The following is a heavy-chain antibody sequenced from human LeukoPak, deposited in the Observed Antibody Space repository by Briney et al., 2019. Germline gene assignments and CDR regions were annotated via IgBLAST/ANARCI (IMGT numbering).Heavy chain of an antibody. Sequence: SVKVSCKASGGTFSSYAISWVRQAPGQGLEWIGRIIPILGIANYAQKFQGRVTMTRDTSTSTVYMELTSLRSEDTAVYYCAIKDSSGWYEEAWGQGTLVTVSS. CDR2: IIPILGIA. J-gene: IGHJ5*02. V-gene: IGHV1-69*04. CDR3: AIKDSSGWYEEA. CDR1: GGTFSSYA. D-gene: IGHD6-19*01.